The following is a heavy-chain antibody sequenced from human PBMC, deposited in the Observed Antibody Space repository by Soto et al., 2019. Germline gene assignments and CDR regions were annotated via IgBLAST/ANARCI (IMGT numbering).Heavy chain of an antibody. D-gene: IGHD1-26*01. J-gene: IGHJ6*02. Sequence: GGSLRLSCAASGFTFSNAWMSWVRQAPGKGLEWVGRIKSKTDGGTRDYAAPVKGRITISRDDSKNTLYLQMNSLKTEDTAVYYWTTDFDSGSYYYYYGMDVWGQGTTVTVSS. V-gene: IGHV3-15*01. CDR3: TTDFDSGSYYYYYGMDV. CDR2: IKSKTDGGTR. CDR1: GFTFSNAW.